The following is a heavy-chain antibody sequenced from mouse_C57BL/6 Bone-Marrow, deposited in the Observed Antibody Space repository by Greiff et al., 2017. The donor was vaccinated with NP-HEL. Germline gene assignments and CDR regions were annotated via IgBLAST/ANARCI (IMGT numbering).Heavy chain of an antibody. V-gene: IGHV14-4*01. CDR3: TSYYYAMDY. CDR2: IDPDNGDT. CDR1: GFNFNDYY. J-gene: IGHJ4*01. Sequence: VQLQQSGAELVRPGASVKLSCTASGFNFNDYYMHWVKQRPEQCLEWIGWIDPDNGDTEYASKFQGKATLTADSSTNTAYQQLGSLTSEDTTVYYCTSYYYAMDYWGQGTSVTVSS.